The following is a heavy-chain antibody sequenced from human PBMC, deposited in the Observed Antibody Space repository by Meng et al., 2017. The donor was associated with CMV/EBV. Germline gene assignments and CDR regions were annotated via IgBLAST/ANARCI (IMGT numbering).Heavy chain of an antibody. V-gene: IGHV4-30-4*08. CDR2: IYYSGST. D-gene: IGHD2-15*01. CDR1: GGSVSSGDYY. CDR3: ARVYCSGGSCYGNWFDP. J-gene: IGHJ5*02. Sequence: RRQESGPGMLQPSQLLSLTFTVSGGSVSSGDYYWSWIRQPPGKGLEWIGYIYYSGSTYYNPSLKSRVTISVDTSKNQFSLKLSSVTAADTAVYYCARVYCSGGSCYGNWFDPWGQGTLVTVSS.